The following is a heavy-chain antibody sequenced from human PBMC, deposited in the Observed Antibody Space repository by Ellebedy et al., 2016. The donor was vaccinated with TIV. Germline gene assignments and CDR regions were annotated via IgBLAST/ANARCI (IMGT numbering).Heavy chain of an antibody. CDR1: GFTFSSYS. Sequence: GGSLRLXCAVSGFTFSSYSMNWVRQAPGKGLEWVSSISSSSTYIYYADSVKGRFTISRDNANNSLYLQMNSLRAEDTAVYYCARSAGDGSGSDWYYFDYWGQGTRVTVSS. CDR2: ISSSSTYI. V-gene: IGHV3-21*01. CDR3: ARSAGDGSGSDWYYFDY. D-gene: IGHD3-10*01. J-gene: IGHJ4*02.